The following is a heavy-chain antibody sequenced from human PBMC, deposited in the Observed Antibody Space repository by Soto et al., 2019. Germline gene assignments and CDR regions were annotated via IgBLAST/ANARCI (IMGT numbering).Heavy chain of an antibody. J-gene: IGHJ6*02. CDR3: ARDKDTGRYFDWVPGGMDV. Sequence: ASVKVSCKASGYTFTSYYMHWVRQAPGQGLEWMGIINPSGGSTSYAQKFQGRVTMTRDTSTSTVYMELSSLRSEDTAVYYCARDKDTGRYFDWVPGGMDVWGQGTTVTVS. CDR1: GYTFTSYY. D-gene: IGHD3-9*01. CDR2: INPSGGST. V-gene: IGHV1-46*01.